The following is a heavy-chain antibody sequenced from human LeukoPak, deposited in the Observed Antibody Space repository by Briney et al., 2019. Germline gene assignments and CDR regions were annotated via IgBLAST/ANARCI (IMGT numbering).Heavy chain of an antibody. CDR1: GFTFSYYA. J-gene: IGHJ4*02. Sequence: GGSLRLSCAASGFTFSYYAMSWVRQAPGKGLEWVSGISGSGTSTYYADSVKGRFTISRDNSKNTLYLQMNSLRAEDTAVYYCASRNYYDSSGYYYYYFDYWGQGILVTVSS. CDR3: ASRNYYDSSGYYYYYFDY. CDR2: ISGSGTST. D-gene: IGHD3-22*01. V-gene: IGHV3-23*01.